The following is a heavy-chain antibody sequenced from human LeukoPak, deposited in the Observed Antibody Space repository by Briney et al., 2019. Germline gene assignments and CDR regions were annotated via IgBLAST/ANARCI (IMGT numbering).Heavy chain of an antibody. D-gene: IGHD1-7*01. CDR1: GFTFVGYW. J-gene: IGHJ4*02. V-gene: IGHV3-7*03. CDR2: IKGDGSEK. Sequence: GGSLRLSCAASGFTFVGYWMSWVRQAPGKGLEWVANIKGDGSEKYYLDSVKGRFTISRDNAKNTLYLQMNSLRAEDTAVYYCAKVVTGTTGYFDYWDQGTLVTVSS. CDR3: AKVVTGTTGYFDY.